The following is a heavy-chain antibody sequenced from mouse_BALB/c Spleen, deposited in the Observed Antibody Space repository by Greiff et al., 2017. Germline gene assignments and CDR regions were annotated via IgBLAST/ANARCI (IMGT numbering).Heavy chain of an antibody. CDR3: ARRPYYRYGDWLAY. D-gene: IGHD2-14*01. Sequence: LVESGPELVKPGASVKMSCKASGYTFTSYVMHWVQQKPGQGLEWIGYINPYNDGTKYNEKFKGKATLTSDKSSSTAYMELSSLTSEDAAVYYCARRPYYRYGDWLAYWGQGTLVTVSA. CDR2: INPYNDGT. CDR1: GYTFTSYV. V-gene: IGHV1-14*01. J-gene: IGHJ3*01.